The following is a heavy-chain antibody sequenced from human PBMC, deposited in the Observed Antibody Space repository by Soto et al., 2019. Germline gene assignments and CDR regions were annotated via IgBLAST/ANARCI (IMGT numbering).Heavy chain of an antibody. CDR3: ARIXGRPGHYGSHYYYGMDV. V-gene: IGHV2-70*01. Sequence: SGPTLVNPTQTLTLTCTFSGFSLSTSGMCVTWIRQPPGKALEWLAVIDWDNDKYYTTSLKTRLTISKDTSKNQVVLILTNTDPVDTATYYCARIXGRPGHYGSHYYYGMDVWGQGTTVTVSS. CDR1: GFSLSTSGMC. CDR2: IDWDNDK. D-gene: IGHD3-10*01. J-gene: IGHJ6*02.